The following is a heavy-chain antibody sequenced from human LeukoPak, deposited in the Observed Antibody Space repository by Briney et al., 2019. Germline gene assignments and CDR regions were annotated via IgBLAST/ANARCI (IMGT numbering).Heavy chain of an antibody. CDR2: IHTIET. V-gene: IGHV4-4*09. Sequence: TSETLSLTCTISGGSISGYFGTWIWQASGKGLEWIGYIHTIETKYNPSLQSRVSMSIDTSKNQFSLNLRSVTAADTAVYYCARGLRDEERYYKYYYMDVWGKGTTVTVSS. CDR3: ARGLRDEERYYKYYYMDV. CDR1: GGSISGYF. J-gene: IGHJ6*03. D-gene: IGHD3-22*01.